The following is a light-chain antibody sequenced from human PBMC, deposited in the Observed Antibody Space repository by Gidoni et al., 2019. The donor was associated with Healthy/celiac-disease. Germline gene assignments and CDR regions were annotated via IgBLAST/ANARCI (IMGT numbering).Light chain of an antibody. CDR2: GAS. CDR1: QSVSSN. V-gene: IGKV3-15*01. J-gene: IGKJ1*01. CDR3: QQYNNWPRRT. Sequence: IVMTQSPATLSVSPGERATLSCRASQSVSSNLAWYQQKPGQAPRLLIYGASTRATGIPARFSGSGSGTEFTLTISSLQSEDFAVYDCQQYNNWPRRTFGQGTKVEIK.